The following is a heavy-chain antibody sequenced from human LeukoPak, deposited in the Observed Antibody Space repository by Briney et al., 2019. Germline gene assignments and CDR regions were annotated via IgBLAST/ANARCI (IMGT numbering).Heavy chain of an antibody. CDR3: ARSYGSGSRRKNYYYYYYGMDV. D-gene: IGHD3-10*01. J-gene: IGHJ6*02. CDR1: GGSISSGGYS. CDR2: IYHSGST. Sequence: TLSLTCAVSGGSISSGGYSWSWIRQPPGKGLEWIGYIYHSGSTYYNPSLKSRVTISVDRSKNQFSLKLSSVTAADTAVYYCARSYGSGSRRKNYYYYYYGMDVWGQGTTVTVSS. V-gene: IGHV4-30-2*01.